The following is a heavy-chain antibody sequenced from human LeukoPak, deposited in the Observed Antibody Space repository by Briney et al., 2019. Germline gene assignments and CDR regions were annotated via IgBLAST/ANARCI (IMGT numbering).Heavy chain of an antibody. J-gene: IGHJ4*02. CDR1: GFTFSSYA. V-gene: IGHV3-23*01. Sequence: GGSLRLSCAASGFTFSSYAMSWVRQAPGKGLEWVSAISGSGGSTYYADSVKGRFTISRDNSKNTLYLQMNSLRAEDTAVYYCAKDHELHYYGSGSYFNYWSQGTLVTVSS. CDR3: AKDHELHYYGSGSYFNY. CDR2: ISGSGGST. D-gene: IGHD3-10*01.